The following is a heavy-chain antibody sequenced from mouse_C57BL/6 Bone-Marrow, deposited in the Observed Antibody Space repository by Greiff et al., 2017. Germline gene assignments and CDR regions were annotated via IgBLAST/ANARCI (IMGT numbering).Heavy chain of an antibody. CDR2: ISSGGSYT. Sequence: VMLVESGGDLVKPGGSLKLSCAASGFTFSSYGMSWVRQTPDKRLEWVATISSGGSYTYYPDSVKGRFTISRDNAKNTLSLKMSSLKSEDTAMYYCARHEGYYFDYWGQGTTLTVSS. J-gene: IGHJ2*01. CDR3: ARHEGYYFDY. V-gene: IGHV5-6*01. CDR1: GFTFSSYG.